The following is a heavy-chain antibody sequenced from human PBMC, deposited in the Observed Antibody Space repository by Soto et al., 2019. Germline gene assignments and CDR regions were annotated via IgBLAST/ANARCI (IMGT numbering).Heavy chain of an antibody. J-gene: IGHJ4*02. V-gene: IGHV4-59*12. D-gene: IGHD3-9*01. CDR1: GGSISSYY. CDR3: ARGRLRYFDPYYLDY. Sequence: SETLSLTCTVSGGSISSYYWSWIRQSPGKGLEWIGYIHYSGSTNSNPSLKSRVTISVDTSRNQVSLKLSSVTAADTAVYYCARGRLRYFDPYYLDYWGQGTLVTVSS. CDR2: IHYSGST.